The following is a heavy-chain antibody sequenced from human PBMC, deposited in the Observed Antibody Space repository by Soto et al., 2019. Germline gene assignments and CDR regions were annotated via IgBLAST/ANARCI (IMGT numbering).Heavy chain of an antibody. V-gene: IGHV2-5*02. D-gene: IGHD3-10*01. CDR1: GFSLSTSGVG. CDR3: AHKTGRGANSDY. Sequence: QITLKESGPTLVKPTQTLTLTCTFSGFSLSTSGVGVGWIRQPPGKALEWLTLIYWDDDKRYSPSLKSRLTITRDTSKNQVVLTMTNMDPADTATYYCAHKTGRGANSDYWGQGTLVTVSS. CDR2: IYWDDDK. J-gene: IGHJ4*02.